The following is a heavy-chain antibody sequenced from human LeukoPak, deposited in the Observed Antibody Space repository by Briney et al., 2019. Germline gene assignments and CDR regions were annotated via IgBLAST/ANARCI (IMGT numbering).Heavy chain of an antibody. CDR2: ISYDGSNK. J-gene: IGHJ4*02. D-gene: IGHD3-16*01. Sequence: PGRSLRLSCAASGFTFSSYGMHWVRQAPGKGLEWVAVISYDGSNKYYADSVKGRFTISRDNSKNTLYLQMNSLRAEDTAVYYCAEDLGGVWGQGTLVTVSS. V-gene: IGHV3-30*18. CDR1: GFTFSSYG. CDR3: AEDLGGV.